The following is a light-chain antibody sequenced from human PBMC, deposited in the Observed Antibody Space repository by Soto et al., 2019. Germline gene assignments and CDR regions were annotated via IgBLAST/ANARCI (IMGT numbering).Light chain of an antibody. CDR3: QSYDSRNVV. CDR1: SGNIAANY. Sequence: NFMLTQPHSVSESPGKTVTISCTRSSGNIAANYVQWHQQRPGSAPLTVIYDDDQRPSGVPDRFSGSIDRSSNSASLTISGLKTEDEADYYCQSYDSRNVVFGGGTKVTVL. V-gene: IGLV6-57*04. CDR2: DDD. J-gene: IGLJ2*01.